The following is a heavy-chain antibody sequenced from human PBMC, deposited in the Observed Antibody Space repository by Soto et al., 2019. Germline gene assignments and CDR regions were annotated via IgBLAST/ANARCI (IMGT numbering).Heavy chain of an antibody. CDR1: GFTFSSYA. Sequence: GGSLRLSCAASGFTFSSYAMSWVRQAPGKGLEWVSAISGSGGSTYYADSVKGRFTISRDNSKNTLYLQMNSLRAGGTAVYYCAKDEAVAGTLRFDYWGQGTLVTVSS. CDR2: ISGSGGST. J-gene: IGHJ4*02. D-gene: IGHD6-19*01. CDR3: AKDEAVAGTLRFDY. V-gene: IGHV3-23*01.